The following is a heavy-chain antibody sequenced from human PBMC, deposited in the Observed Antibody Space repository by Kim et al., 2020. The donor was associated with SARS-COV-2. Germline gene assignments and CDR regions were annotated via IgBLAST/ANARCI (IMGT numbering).Heavy chain of an antibody. CDR3: ARSRPLSILHYFDY. CDR1: GYTFTGYY. D-gene: IGHD2-15*01. CDR2: INPNSGGT. Sequence: ASVKVSCKASGYTFTGYYMHWVRQAPGQGLEWMGWINPNSGGTNYAQKFQGRVTMTRDTSISTAYMELSRLRSDDTAVYYCARSRPLSILHYFDYWGQGTLVTVSS. V-gene: IGHV1-2*02. J-gene: IGHJ4*02.